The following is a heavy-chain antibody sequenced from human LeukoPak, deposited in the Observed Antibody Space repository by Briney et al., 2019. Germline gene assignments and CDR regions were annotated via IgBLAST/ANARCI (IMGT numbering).Heavy chain of an antibody. CDR2: ISAYNGNT. J-gene: IGHJ4*02. CDR1: GYTFTSYG. V-gene: IGHV1-18*01. D-gene: IGHD6-19*01. Sequence: ASVKVSCKASGYTFTSYGISWVRQAPGQGLEWMGWISAYNGNTNYAQKLRGRVTMTTDTSTSTAYMELRSLRSDDTAVYYCARTVAGKGTWTYWGQGTLVTVSS. CDR3: ARTVAGKGTWTY.